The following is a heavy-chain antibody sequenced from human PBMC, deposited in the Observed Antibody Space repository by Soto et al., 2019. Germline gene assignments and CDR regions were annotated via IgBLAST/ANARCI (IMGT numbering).Heavy chain of an antibody. J-gene: IGHJ6*03. V-gene: IGHV4-39*02. CDR3: ARRGLGGAVYYYYYMDV. CDR2: IYYTGTT. Sequence: PSETLSLTCTVSGGSISSSTYHWAWIRQPPGKGLEWIASIYYTGTTYYSPSLKSRVTISVDTSKNHFSLKLSSVTAADTAVYYCARRGLGGAVYYYYYMDVWAKGNTVPVS. D-gene: IGHD3-16*01. CDR1: GGSISSSTYH.